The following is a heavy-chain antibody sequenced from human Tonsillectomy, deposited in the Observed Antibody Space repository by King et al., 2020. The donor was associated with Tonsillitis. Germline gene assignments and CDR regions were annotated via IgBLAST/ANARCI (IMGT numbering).Heavy chain of an antibody. CDR1: GFTFSRYG. J-gene: IGHJ4*02. Sequence: VQLVESGGGVVQPGRSLRLSCAASGFTFSRYGMHWVRQAPGKGLEWVAVISYDGINKYYGDSVKGRFTISRDNSKNTLYLEMNRLRAEDTAVYYCAKGKWEVRVDPPIDYWGQGTLVTVSS. CDR2: ISYDGINK. V-gene: IGHV3-30*18. CDR3: AKGKWEVRVDPPIDY. D-gene: IGHD1-26*01.